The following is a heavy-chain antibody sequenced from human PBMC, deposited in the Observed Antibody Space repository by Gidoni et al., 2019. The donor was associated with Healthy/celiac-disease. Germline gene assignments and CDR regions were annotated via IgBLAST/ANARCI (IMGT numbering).Heavy chain of an antibody. Sequence: EVQLLESGGGLVQPGGSLMLSCAASGFTFSSYAMSWVRQAPGKGLSWVSAISGSGGSTYYADSVKGRFTISRDNSKNTLYLQMNSLRAEDTAVYYCAKFRAKTVTGNYFDYWGQGTLVTVSS. D-gene: IGHD4-17*01. V-gene: IGHV3-23*01. CDR2: ISGSGGST. CDR3: AKFRAKTVTGNYFDY. CDR1: GFTFSSYA. J-gene: IGHJ4*02.